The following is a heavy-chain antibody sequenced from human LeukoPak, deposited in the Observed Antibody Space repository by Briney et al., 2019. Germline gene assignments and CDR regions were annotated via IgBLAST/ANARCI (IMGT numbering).Heavy chain of an antibody. J-gene: IGHJ6*03. CDR1: GFTFSGSA. V-gene: IGHV3-73*01. D-gene: IGHD2-15*01. Sequence: GGSLRLSCAASGFTFSGSAMHWVRQASGKGLEWVGRIRSKANSYATAYAASVKGRFPISRDDSKNTAYLQMNSLKTEDTAVYYCTSSYCSGGSCYRRYNYYYYMDVWGKGTTVTVSS. CDR2: IRSKANSYAT. CDR3: TSSYCSGGSCYRRYNYYYYMDV.